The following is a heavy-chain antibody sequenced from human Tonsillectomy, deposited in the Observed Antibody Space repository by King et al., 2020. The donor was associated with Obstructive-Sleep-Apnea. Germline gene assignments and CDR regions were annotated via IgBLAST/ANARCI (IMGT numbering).Heavy chain of an antibody. CDR1: GFTFDDYA. V-gene: IGHV3-9*01. D-gene: IGHD6-13*01. Sequence: VQLVESGGGLVQPGRSLRLSCAASGFTFDDYAMHWVRQAPGKGLEWVSGISWNSGSIGYADSVKGRFTISRDNAKNSLYLQMNSLRAEDTALYYCAKVRGREAAAGVGAFDIWGQGTMVTVSS. CDR3: AKVRGREAAAGVGAFDI. J-gene: IGHJ3*02. CDR2: ISWNSGSI.